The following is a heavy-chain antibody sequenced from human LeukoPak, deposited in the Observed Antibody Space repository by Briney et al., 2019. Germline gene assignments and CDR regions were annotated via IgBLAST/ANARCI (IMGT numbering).Heavy chain of an antibody. CDR3: ARGGYSGYDSRYGWFDP. CDR2: INPNSGGT. V-gene: IGHV1-2*02. CDR1: GYTFTGYY. Sequence: ASVKVSCKASGYTFTGYYMHWVRQAPGQGLEWMGWINPNSGGTNYAQKFQGRVTMTRDTSISTAYMGLSRLRSDDTAVYYCARGGYSGYDSRYGWFDPWGQGTLVTVSS. J-gene: IGHJ5*02. D-gene: IGHD5-12*01.